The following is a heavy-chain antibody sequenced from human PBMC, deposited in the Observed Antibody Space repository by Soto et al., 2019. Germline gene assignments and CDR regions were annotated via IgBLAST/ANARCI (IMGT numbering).Heavy chain of an antibody. V-gene: IGHV1-18*01. Sequence: ASVKVSCKASGYTFTSYGISWVRQAPGQGLEWMGWISAYNGNTNYAQKLQGRVTMTTDTSTSTAYMELRSLRSDDTAVYYCARDYTSSCAYYYDSSGYKPFDYSGQGTLVTGSA. J-gene: IGHJ4*02. CDR2: ISAYNGNT. CDR3: ARDYTSSCAYYYDSSGYKPFDY. D-gene: IGHD3-22*01. CDR1: GYTFTSYG.